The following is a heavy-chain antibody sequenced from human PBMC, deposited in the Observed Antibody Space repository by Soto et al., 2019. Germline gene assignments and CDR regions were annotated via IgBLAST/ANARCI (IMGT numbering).Heavy chain of an antibody. CDR2: MNPNSGNT. Sequence: ASVKVSCKASGYTFTSYDINWVRQATGQGLEWMGWMNPNSGNTGYAQKFQGRVTMTRNTSISTACMELSSLRSEDTAVYYCAREYSSSSGGYYYYYMDVWGKGTTVTVS. CDR1: GYTFTSYD. CDR3: AREYSSSSGGYYYYYMDV. J-gene: IGHJ6*03. V-gene: IGHV1-8*01. D-gene: IGHD6-6*01.